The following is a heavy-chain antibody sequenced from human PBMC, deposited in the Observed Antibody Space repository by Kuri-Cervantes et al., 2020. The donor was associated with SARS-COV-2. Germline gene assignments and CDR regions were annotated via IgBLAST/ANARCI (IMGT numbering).Heavy chain of an antibody. D-gene: IGHD2/OR15-2a*01. J-gene: IGHJ6*03. CDR3: TREGFLYYYYMDV. CDR1: GFTFSSAW. V-gene: IGHV3-15*01. Sequence: GESLKISCAASGFTFSSAWMSWVRQAPGKGLEWVGRIKSKTDGGTTDYAAPVKGRFTISRDDSKNTLYLQMNSLKTEDTAVYYCTREGFLYYYYMDVWGKGTTVTVSS. CDR2: IKSKTDGGTT.